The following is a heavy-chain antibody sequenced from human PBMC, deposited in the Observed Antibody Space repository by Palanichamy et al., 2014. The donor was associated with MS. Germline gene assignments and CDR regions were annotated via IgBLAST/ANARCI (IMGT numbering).Heavy chain of an antibody. CDR2: IKQDGSEK. CDR1: GFTFSSYW. CDR3: ARDGPDPGGYFDY. J-gene: IGHJ4*02. V-gene: IGHV3-7*01. Sequence: GGGRWSEPGGPVRLSCAASGFTFSSYWMSWVRQAPGKGLEWVANIKQDGSEKYYVDSVKGRFTISRDNAKNSLYLQMNSLRAEDTAVYYCARDGPDPGGYFDYWGQGTLVTVSS.